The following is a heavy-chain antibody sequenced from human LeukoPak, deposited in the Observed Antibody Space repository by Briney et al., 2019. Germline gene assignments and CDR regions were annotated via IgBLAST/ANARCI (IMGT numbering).Heavy chain of an antibody. V-gene: IGHV4-59*08. CDR2: INYSGST. D-gene: IGHD3-16*01. Sequence: ASETLSLTCTVSGGSISSYYWSWIRQPPGKGLEWIGYINYSGSTNYNPSLKSRVTISVDTSKNHFSLRLSSVTVADTAVYYCARRRGRTYYFDYWGQGTLVTVSS. CDR3: ARRRGRTYYFDY. CDR1: GGSISSYY. J-gene: IGHJ4*02.